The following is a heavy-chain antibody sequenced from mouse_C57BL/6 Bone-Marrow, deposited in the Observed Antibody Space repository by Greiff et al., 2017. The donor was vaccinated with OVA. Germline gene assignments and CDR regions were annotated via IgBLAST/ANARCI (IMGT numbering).Heavy chain of an antibody. CDR3: ATYYSNYYFDY. Sequence: QVHVKQSGAELARPGASVKLSCKASGYTFTSYGISWVKQRPGQGLEWIGEIYPRSGNTYYNEKFKGKATLTADKSSSTAYMELRSLTSEDSAVYFCATYYSNYYFDYWGQGTTLTVSS. V-gene: IGHV1-81*01. CDR1: GYTFTSYG. D-gene: IGHD2-5*01. J-gene: IGHJ2*01. CDR2: IYPRSGNT.